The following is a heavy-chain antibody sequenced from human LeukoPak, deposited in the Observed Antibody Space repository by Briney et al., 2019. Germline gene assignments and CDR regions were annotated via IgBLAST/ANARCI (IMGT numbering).Heavy chain of an antibody. Sequence: GGSLRLSCAASGFTFSSYDMHWVRQATGKGLEWVSGIGSAGDTYYPDSVKGRFTISRENARNSFYLQMNSLRAGDTAVYYCARVLNFSRGTVTPLSNWYFDLWGRGTLVTVS. CDR1: GFTFSSYD. CDR3: ARVLNFSRGTVTPLSNWYFDL. CDR2: IGSAGDT. V-gene: IGHV3-13*04. J-gene: IGHJ2*01. D-gene: IGHD4-17*01.